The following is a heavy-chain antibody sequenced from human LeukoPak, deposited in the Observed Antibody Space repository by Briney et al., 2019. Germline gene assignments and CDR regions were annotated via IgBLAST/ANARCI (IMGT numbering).Heavy chain of an antibody. CDR1: GYTFTTSW. V-gene: IGHV5-51*01. Sequence: GESLKISFKGSGYTFTTSWIAWVRPMPGKGLEWMGIIYPSDSDTRYSPSFQGQVTLSADKSISTAYLQWSSLKASDTAMYYCTRLGSGLDVWGQGTTVTVS. J-gene: IGHJ6*02. CDR2: IYPSDSDT. D-gene: IGHD6-25*01. CDR3: TRLGSGLDV.